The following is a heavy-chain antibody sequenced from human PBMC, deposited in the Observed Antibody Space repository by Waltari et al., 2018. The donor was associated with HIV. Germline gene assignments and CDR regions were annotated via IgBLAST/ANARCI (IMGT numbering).Heavy chain of an antibody. CDR1: GGPISRGSYY. V-gene: IGHV4-61*02. CDR2: IYTSGST. D-gene: IGHD2-15*01. CDR3: ARWGYCSGGSCYYYYGMDV. Sequence: QVQLQESGPGLVKPSQTLSLTCPVSGGPISRGSYYWSWIRQPPGTGLEWIGRIYTSGSTNYNPSLKSRVTISVDTSKNQFSLKLSSVTTADTAVYYCARWGYCSGGSCYYYYGMDVWGQGTTVTVSS. J-gene: IGHJ6*02.